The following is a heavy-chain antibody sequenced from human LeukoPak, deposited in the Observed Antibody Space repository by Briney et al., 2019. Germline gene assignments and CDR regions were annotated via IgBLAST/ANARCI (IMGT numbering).Heavy chain of an antibody. V-gene: IGHV3-30-3*01. CDR2: ISYDGSSK. J-gene: IGHJ4*02. Sequence: PGGSLRLSCAAPGFTFSNYAMHWVRQAPGKGLEWVAVISYDGSSKYYADSVKGRFTISRDNSKKTLYLQMDSLRAEDTAVYYCARDSTYYGSGSPPAHNWGQGTLVTVSS. D-gene: IGHD3-10*01. CDR3: ARDSTYYGSGSPPAHN. CDR1: GFTFSNYA.